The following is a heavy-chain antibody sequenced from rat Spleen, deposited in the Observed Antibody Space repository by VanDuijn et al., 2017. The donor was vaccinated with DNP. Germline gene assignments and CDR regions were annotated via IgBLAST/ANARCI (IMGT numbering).Heavy chain of an antibody. V-gene: IGHV2-41*01. D-gene: IGHD1-2*01. CDR1: GFSLTEYN. CDR3: ARSPENSYIYLPWTY. Sequence: QVQLKESGPGLVQPSQTLSLTCTVTGFSLTEYNVHWVRQPPGKGLEWMGVIWNSGGTRYNSALKSRLSIGRDTSKSQVFLKVNSLQTEDTATYYCARSPENSYIYLPWTYWGQGTLVTVSS. J-gene: IGHJ3*01. CDR2: IWNSGGT.